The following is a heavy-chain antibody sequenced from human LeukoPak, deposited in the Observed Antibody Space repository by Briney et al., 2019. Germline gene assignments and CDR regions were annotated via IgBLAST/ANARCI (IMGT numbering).Heavy chain of an antibody. V-gene: IGHV1-2*02. CDR1: GYTFTGYY. CDR3: ARDSLRANPYNWFDP. D-gene: IGHD4/OR15-4a*01. Sequence: ASVKVSCKASGYTFTGYYMHWVRQAPGQGLEWMGWINPNSGGTNYAQKFQGRVTMTRDTSISTAYMELSRLRSDDTAVYYCARDSLRANPYNWFDPWGQGTLVTVSS. J-gene: IGHJ5*02. CDR2: INPNSGGT.